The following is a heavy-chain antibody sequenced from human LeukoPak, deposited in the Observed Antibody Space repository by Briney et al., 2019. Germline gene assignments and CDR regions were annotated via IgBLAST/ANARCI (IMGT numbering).Heavy chain of an antibody. CDR3: ARVPAAYCGGDCYSGFDY. V-gene: IGHV1-18*01. CDR2: ISAYNGNT. J-gene: IGHJ4*02. Sequence: ASVKVSCKASGGTFSSYAISWVRQAPGQGLEWMGWISAYNGNTNYAQKLQGRVTMTTDTSTSTAYMELRSLRSDDTAVYYCARVPAAYCGGDCYSGFDYWGQGTLVTVSS. CDR1: GGTFSSYA. D-gene: IGHD2-21*02.